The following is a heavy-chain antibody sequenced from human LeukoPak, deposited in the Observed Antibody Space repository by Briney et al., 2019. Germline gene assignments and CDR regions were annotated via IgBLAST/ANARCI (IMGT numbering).Heavy chain of an antibody. CDR1: GYTFTGYY. CDR2: INPNSGGT. D-gene: IGHD2-2*02. Sequence: ASVKVSCKASGYTFTGYYMHWVRQAPGQGLGWMGWINPNSGGTNYAQKFQGRVTMTRDTSISTAYMELSRLSSDDTAVYYCARLGYCSSTSCYIGAFDIWGQGTMVTVSS. J-gene: IGHJ3*02. V-gene: IGHV1-2*02. CDR3: ARLGYCSSTSCYIGAFDI.